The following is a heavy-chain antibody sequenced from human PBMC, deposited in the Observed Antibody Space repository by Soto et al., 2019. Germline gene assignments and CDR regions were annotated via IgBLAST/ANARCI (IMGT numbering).Heavy chain of an antibody. V-gene: IGHV3-15*07. Sequence: EVQLVESGGGLVEPGGSLRLSCAASGFTFSSAWMNWVRQAPGKGLEWVGLIKSRHDGGTTDYAAPVKGRFSISRDDSRNTLYLQMNSLITEDTAVYYCAADLPNDYYPIDYWGQGTLVTVSS. D-gene: IGHD1-26*01. CDR2: IKSRHDGGTT. CDR3: AADLPNDYYPIDY. CDR1: GFTFSSAW. J-gene: IGHJ4*02.